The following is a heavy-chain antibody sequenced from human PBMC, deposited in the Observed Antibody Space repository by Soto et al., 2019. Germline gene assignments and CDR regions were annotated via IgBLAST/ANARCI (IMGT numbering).Heavy chain of an antibody. CDR1: GFPYSGSA. CDR2: IRGKANSDAT. Sequence: EVQLVESGGGLVQPGGSLKLSCAASGFPYSGSAVHWVRQAPGKGLEWVGRIRGKANSDATVYDASVKGRFTISRDDSMNTAYLQMNSLKTEDTAVYYCTSPSINYDILTDYFKYWGQGSLVTVSS. D-gene: IGHD3-9*01. V-gene: IGHV3-73*02. CDR3: TSPSINYDILTDYFKY. J-gene: IGHJ4*02.